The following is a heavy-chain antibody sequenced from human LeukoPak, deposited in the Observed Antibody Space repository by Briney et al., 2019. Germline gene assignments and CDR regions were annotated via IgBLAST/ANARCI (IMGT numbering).Heavy chain of an antibody. J-gene: IGHJ4*02. CDR1: GYIFTSYY. CDR3: ARSPYYYDSSGYLLFDY. CDR2: IDPSGGST. Sequence: ASVKVSCKASGYIFTSYYMHWVRQAPGQGLEWMGIIDPSGGSTSYAQKFQGRVTMTRDTSTSTVCMELSSLRSEDTAVYYCARSPYYYDSSGYLLFDYWGQGTLVTVSS. D-gene: IGHD3-22*01. V-gene: IGHV1-46*01.